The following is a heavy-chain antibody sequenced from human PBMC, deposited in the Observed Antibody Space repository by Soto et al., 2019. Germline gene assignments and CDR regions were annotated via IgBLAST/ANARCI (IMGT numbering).Heavy chain of an antibody. CDR2: ISYSGINE. J-gene: IGHJ6*02. CDR1: GFTFSTYA. Sequence: HLVESGGGVVQPGRSLILSCTVSGFTFSTYAMHWVRQAPGKGLEWVAAISYSGINEYYAASVKGRFTIFRDNSKSTLYLQMNSLRTEDTAVYYCSRWGLQFSGMDVRGQGTTVTVSS. V-gene: IGHV3-30-3*01. CDR3: SRWGLQFSGMDV. D-gene: IGHD1-1*01.